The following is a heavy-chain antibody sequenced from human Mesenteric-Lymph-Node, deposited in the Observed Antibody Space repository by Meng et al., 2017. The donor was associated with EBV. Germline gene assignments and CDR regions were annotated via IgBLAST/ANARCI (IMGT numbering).Heavy chain of an antibody. D-gene: IGHD3-10*01. J-gene: IGHJ4*02. Sequence: VPRQESGPGRVRLSGTLSLTCAVSGGSITTNNYWSWVRQPPGKGLEWIEEISHNGHTNYSPALKSRVTISIDKSKNQFSLKVDSVTAADTAVYYCARERGAGTYQGFDFWGQGTLVTVSS. V-gene: IGHV4-4*02. CDR1: GGSITTNNY. CDR2: ISHNGHT. CDR3: ARERGAGTYQGFDF.